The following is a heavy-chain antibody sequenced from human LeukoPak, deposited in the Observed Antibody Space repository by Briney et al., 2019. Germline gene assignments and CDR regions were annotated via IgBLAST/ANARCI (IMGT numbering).Heavy chain of an antibody. Sequence: GGSLRLSCAASGFTFSSYTMHWIRQAPGKGLEWVSSISGSNSYIFYADSVKGRFTVSRDNAKDSLHLQMNSLRAEDTAVYYCARALTTLTYEGYWGQGTLVTVSS. D-gene: IGHD1-1*01. J-gene: IGHJ4*02. V-gene: IGHV3-21*01. CDR2: ISGSNSYI. CDR1: GFTFSSYT. CDR3: ARALTTLTYEGY.